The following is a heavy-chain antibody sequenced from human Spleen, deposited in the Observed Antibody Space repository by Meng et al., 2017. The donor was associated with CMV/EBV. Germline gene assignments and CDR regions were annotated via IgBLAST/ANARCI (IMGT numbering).Heavy chain of an antibody. D-gene: IGHD3-9*01. V-gene: IGHV1-46*01. CDR3: ARSITIFQIDF. CDR2: INPSGGST. CDR1: GYTFTSYY. Sequence: ASVKVSCKASGYTFTSYYMHWVRQAPGQGLEWMGIINPSGGSTSYAQKFQGRVTMTRDTSTSTVYMELRSLRSDDTAVYYCARSITIFQIDFWGQGTLVTVSS. J-gene: IGHJ4*02.